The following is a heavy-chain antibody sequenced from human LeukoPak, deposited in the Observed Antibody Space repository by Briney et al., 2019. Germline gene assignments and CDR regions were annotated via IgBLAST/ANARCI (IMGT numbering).Heavy chain of an antibody. CDR2: ISAYNGNT. CDR1: GYTFTSYG. V-gene: IGHV1-18*01. CDR3: ASATPSDTDYYGMDV. Sequence: ASVKVSCKASGYTFTSYGISWVRQAPGQGLEWMGWISAYNGNTNYAQKLQGRVTMTTDTSTSTAYMELRSLRSDDPAVYYCASATPSDTDYYGMDVWGQGTTVTVSS. J-gene: IGHJ6*02. D-gene: IGHD2-2*01.